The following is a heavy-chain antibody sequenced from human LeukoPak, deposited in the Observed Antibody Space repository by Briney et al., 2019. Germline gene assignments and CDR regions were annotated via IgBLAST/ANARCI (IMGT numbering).Heavy chain of an antibody. CDR3: ARDSAHYYYGMDV. Sequence: GGSLRLSCAASGFTYSSYAMHWVRQAPAKGLEWVAVLSYDGSNKYYADSVKGRFTISRDNSKNTLYLQMNSLRAEDTAVYYCARDSAHYYYGMDVWGQGTTVTVSS. J-gene: IGHJ6*02. CDR2: LSYDGSNK. CDR1: GFTYSSYA. V-gene: IGHV3-30-3*01.